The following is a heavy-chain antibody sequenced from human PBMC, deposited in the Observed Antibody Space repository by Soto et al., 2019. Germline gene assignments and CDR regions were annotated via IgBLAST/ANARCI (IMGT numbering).Heavy chain of an antibody. J-gene: IGHJ5*02. Sequence: PSETLSLTCTVPGGSISSGPSYWGWIRQPPGQGLEWVGSIYYLGNTYYNSSLGSRVVISVDTSKNQFSLKLSSVTAADTAVYYCARQSPYDYVWGSYRSIPWNWFDPWGQGTLVTVSS. CDR1: GGSISSGPSY. V-gene: IGHV4-39*07. CDR2: IYYLGNT. D-gene: IGHD3-16*02. CDR3: ARQSPYDYVWGSYRSIPWNWFDP.